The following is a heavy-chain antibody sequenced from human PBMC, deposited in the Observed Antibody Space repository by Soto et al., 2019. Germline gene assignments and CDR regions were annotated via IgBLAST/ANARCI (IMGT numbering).Heavy chain of an antibody. V-gene: IGHV4-34*01. D-gene: IGHD6-19*01. Sequence: QVQLQQWGAGLLKPSETLSLTCAVYGGSFSGYYWSWIRQPPGKGLEWIGEINHSGSTNYNPSLKSRVTRSVDTSKNQFSLKLSSVTAADTAVYYCARQYSSGWYTLRYYYGMDVWGQGTTVTVSS. CDR2: INHSGST. CDR3: ARQYSSGWYTLRYYYGMDV. CDR1: GGSFSGYY. J-gene: IGHJ6*02.